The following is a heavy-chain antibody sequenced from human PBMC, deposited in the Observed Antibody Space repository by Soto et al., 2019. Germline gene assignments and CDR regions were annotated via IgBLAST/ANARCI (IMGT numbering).Heavy chain of an antibody. D-gene: IGHD5-12*01. CDR1: GFTFSSYA. CDR2: ISGSGGST. J-gene: IGHJ4*02. CDR3: AKDPSRYSGYRIYYFDY. Sequence: EVQLLESGGGLVQPGGSLRLSCAASGFTFSSYAMSWVRQAPGKGLEWVSAISGSGGSTYYADSVKGRFTISRDNSKNTLYLQMNSLRAEDTAVYYCAKDPSRYSGYRIYYFDYWGQGTLVTVSS. V-gene: IGHV3-23*01.